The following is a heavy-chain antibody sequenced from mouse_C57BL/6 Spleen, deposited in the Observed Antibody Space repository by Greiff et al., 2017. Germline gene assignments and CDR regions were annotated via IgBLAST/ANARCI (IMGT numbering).Heavy chain of an antibody. J-gene: IGHJ1*03. CDR2: INPNYGTT. CDR1: GYSFTDYN. Sequence: VQLQQSGPELVKPGASVKISCKASGYSFTDYNMNWVKQSNGKSLEWIGVINPNYGTTSYKQKFKGKATLTVDQSSSTAYMQLNSLTSEDSAVYYCARGGDYDYDNGCFDVWGTGTTVTVSS. V-gene: IGHV1-39*01. CDR3: ARGGDYDYDNGCFDV. D-gene: IGHD2-4*01.